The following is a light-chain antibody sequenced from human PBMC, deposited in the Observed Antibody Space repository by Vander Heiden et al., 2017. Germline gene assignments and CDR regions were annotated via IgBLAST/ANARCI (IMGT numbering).Light chain of an antibody. CDR3: CSYAGSYVYV. J-gene: IGLJ1*01. V-gene: IGLV2-11*01. Sequence: QSPLTQPRSVSGSPGQPVTTSCTGTSSDAGGYNYVSWYQQHPGKAPKLMIYDVAQRPSGVPDRFSGSKSGNTASLTSSGLQAEDEADYYCCSYAGSYVYVFGTGTTVTVL. CDR1: SSDAGGYNY. CDR2: DVA.